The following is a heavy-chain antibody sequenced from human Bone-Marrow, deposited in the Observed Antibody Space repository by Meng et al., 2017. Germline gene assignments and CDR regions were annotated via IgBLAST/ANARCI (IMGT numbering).Heavy chain of an antibody. V-gene: IGHV1-18*01. CDR1: GYTFTSYG. CDR3: AVLVDGNPFHI. Sequence: ASVKVSCKASGYTFTSYGISWVRQAPGQGLEWMGWISAYNGNTNYAQKLQGRVTMTRDTSISTAYMDLRRLRSDDTAVYYCAVLVDGNPFHIWGQGTMVTVSS. J-gene: IGHJ3*02. D-gene: IGHD2-21*01. CDR2: ISAYNGNT.